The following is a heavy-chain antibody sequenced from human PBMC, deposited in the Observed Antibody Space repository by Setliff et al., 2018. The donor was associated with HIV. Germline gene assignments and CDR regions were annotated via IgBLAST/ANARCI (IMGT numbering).Heavy chain of an antibody. V-gene: IGHV4-39*01. D-gene: IGHD6-13*01. CDR1: GGSISSSIYY. Sequence: SETLSLTCTVSGGSISSSIYYWGWIRQPPGKGLEWIGNIFYSGSTYYNPSLKSRVTISVDTSKIQFSLRLSSVTAADTAVYYCARLRGSSTWYTGNWFDPWGQGTLVTVSS. J-gene: IGHJ5*02. CDR2: IFYSGST. CDR3: ARLRGSSTWYTGNWFDP.